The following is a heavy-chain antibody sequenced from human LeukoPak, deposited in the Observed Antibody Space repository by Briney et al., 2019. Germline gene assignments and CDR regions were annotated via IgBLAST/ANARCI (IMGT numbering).Heavy chain of an antibody. CDR1: GYSISSGYY. Sequence: PSETLSLTCTVSGYSISSGYYWGWIRQPPGKGLEWIGSIYHSGSTYYNPSLKSRVTISVDTSRNQFSLRLTSVTAADTAVYYCASLRERSYYARGFDYWGQGTLVTVSS. CDR2: IYHSGST. D-gene: IGHD1-26*01. J-gene: IGHJ4*02. V-gene: IGHV4-38-2*02. CDR3: ASLRERSYYARGFDY.